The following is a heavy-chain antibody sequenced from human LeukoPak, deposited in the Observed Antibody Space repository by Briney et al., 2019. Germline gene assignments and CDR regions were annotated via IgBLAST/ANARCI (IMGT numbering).Heavy chain of an antibody. D-gene: IGHD3-3*01. V-gene: IGHV1-3*01. CDR3: ARDQKTLRFLEWLSQAPYYFDY. J-gene: IGHJ4*02. CDR2: INAGNGNT. CDR1: GYTFTSYA. Sequence: ASVKVSCKASGYTFTSYAMHWVRQAPGQRLEWMGWINAGNGNTKYSQKFQGRVTITRDTSASTACMELSSLRSEDTAVYYCARDQKTLRFLEWLSQAPYYFDYWGQGTLVTVSS.